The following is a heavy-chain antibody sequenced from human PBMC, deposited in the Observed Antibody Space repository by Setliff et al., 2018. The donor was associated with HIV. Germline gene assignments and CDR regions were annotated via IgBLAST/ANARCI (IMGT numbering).Heavy chain of an antibody. J-gene: IGHJ4*02. CDR2: VYHTGAT. Sequence: SETLSLTCTVSGDSLSSGDYYWSWIRQPPGRGLEWVGYVYHTGATYYNPSLGSRLTLSVDTSTNQFSLRLSSLTAADTAVYYCARGNTGFDYWGRGSLVTVSS. CDR3: ARGNTGFDY. V-gene: IGHV4-30-4*08. CDR1: GDSLSSGDYY.